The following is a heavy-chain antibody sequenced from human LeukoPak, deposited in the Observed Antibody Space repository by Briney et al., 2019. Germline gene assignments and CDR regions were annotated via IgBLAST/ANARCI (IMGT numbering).Heavy chain of an antibody. D-gene: IGHD3-10*01. CDR1: GGSISSYY. CDR3: ASRDYYGSGSGAFDI. J-gene: IGHJ3*02. CDR2: IYTSGST. V-gene: IGHV4-4*09. Sequence: KPSETLSLTCTVSGGSISSYYWSWIRQPPGKGLEWIGYIYTSGSTNYNPSLKSRVTISVDTSKNQFSLKLSSVTAADTAVYYCASRDYYGSGSGAFDIWGQGTMVTVSS.